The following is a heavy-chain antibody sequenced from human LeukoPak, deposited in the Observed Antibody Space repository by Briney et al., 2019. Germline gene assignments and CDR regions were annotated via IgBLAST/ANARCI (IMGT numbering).Heavy chain of an antibody. D-gene: IGHD3-22*01. Sequence: ASVKVSCKASGYTFTGYYMHWVRQAPGQGLEWMGWISAYNGNTNYAQKLQGRVTMTTDTSTSTAYMELRSLRSDDTAVYYCARDSYYYDSSGYYYYYYYMDVWGKGTTVTISS. CDR2: ISAYNGNT. V-gene: IGHV1-18*04. CDR1: GYTFTGYY. J-gene: IGHJ6*03. CDR3: ARDSYYYDSSGYYYYYYYMDV.